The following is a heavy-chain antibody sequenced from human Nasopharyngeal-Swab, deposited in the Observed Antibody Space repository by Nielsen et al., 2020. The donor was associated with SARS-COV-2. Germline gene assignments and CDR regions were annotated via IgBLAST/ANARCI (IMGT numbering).Heavy chain of an antibody. CDR2: ISSSSSYI. CDR1: GFTFSSYS. D-gene: IGHD4-23*01. Sequence: GASLQISCAASGFTFSSYSMNWVRQAPGKGLEWVSSISSSSSYIYYADSVKGRFTISRDNAKNSLYLQMNSLRAEDTAMYYCARGGNSVYWGQGTLVTVSS. V-gene: IGHV3-21*01. CDR3: ARGGNSVY. J-gene: IGHJ4*02.